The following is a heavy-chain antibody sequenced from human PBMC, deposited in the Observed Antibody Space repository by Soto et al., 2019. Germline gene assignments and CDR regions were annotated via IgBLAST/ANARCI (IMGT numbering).Heavy chain of an antibody. V-gene: IGHV1-69*02. J-gene: IGHJ4*02. Sequence: QVQLVQSGSEVKKPGSSVKVSCKASGDTFSIYTISWVRQAPGQRLEWMGRVIPIFDITSYTQRFQGRVTITADKSTTTVYMELSSLRSEDTAVYYCARDRDNSNWPNFDFWGQGTLVTVSS. CDR1: GDTFSIYT. D-gene: IGHD6-13*01. CDR3: ARDRDNSNWPNFDF. CDR2: VIPIFDIT.